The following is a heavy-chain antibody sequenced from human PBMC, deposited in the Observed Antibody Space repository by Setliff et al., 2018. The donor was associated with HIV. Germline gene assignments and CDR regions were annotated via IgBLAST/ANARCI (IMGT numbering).Heavy chain of an antibody. CDR3: ASEDCGGGSCRPDN. J-gene: IGHJ4*02. CDR1: GYSISSGYY. V-gene: IGHV4-38-2*02. D-gene: IGHD2-15*01. Sequence: SETLSLTCTVSGYSISSGYYWGWIRQPPGKGLEWIGSFSYNGRTYYIPSLKSRVTISVDTSKNQFSLKLNSVTAADTAVYYCASEDCGGGSCRPDNWGQGTLVTVSS. CDR2: FSYNGRT.